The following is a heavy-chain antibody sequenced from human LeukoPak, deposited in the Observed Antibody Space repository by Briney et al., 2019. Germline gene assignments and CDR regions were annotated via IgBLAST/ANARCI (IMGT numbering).Heavy chain of an antibody. CDR1: GFTFSNAW. J-gene: IGHJ4*02. CDR3: VKDDGWVQYAN. Sequence: PGGSLRLSCAASGFTFSNAWMSWVRQAPGKGLEWVGRIKSKTDGVTTYYADSVKGRFIISRDNSKNTVYLQMNSLSAEDAAVYYCVKDDGWVQYANWGQGTLVTVSS. CDR2: IKSKTDGVTT. D-gene: IGHD2-2*01. V-gene: IGHV3-15*01.